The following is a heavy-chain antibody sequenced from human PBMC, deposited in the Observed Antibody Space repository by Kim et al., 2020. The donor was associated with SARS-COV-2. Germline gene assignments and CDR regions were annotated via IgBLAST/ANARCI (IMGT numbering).Heavy chain of an antibody. J-gene: IGHJ5*02. CDR2: IYHSGST. D-gene: IGHD2-2*02. V-gene: IGHV4-30-2*01. Sequence: SETLSLTCAVSGGSISSGGYSWSWIRQPPGKGLEWIGYIYHSGSTYYNPSLKSRVTISVDRSKNQFSLKLSSVTAADTAVYYCARGGLGYCSSTSCYTELNWFDPWGQGTLVTVSS. CDR1: GGSISSGGYS. CDR3: ARGGLGYCSSTSCYTELNWFDP.